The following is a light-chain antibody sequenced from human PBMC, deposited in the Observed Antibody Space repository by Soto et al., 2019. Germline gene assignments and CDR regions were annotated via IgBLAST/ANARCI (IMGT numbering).Light chain of an antibody. V-gene: IGLV1-40*01. CDR2: GND. J-gene: IGLJ2*01. CDR3: QSYDSSLSGVV. CDR1: SSNIGAGYD. Sequence: QSVLTQPPSVSGAPGQRVTISCTGGSSNIGAGYDVHWYQQFPATAPKLLIYGNDNRPSGVPDRFSGSKSGTSASLAITGLQAEDEADYYCQSYDSSLSGVVFGGGTKLTVL.